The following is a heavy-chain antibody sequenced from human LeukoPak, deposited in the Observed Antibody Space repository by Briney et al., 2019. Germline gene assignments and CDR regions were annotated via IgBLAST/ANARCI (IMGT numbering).Heavy chain of an antibody. V-gene: IGHV4-38-2*02. J-gene: IGHJ4*02. CDR3: ARGGSGWEFDY. CDR1: GYSISSGYY. CDR2: IYHSGST. D-gene: IGHD6-19*01. Sequence: SETLSLTCTVSGYSISSGYYWGWIRQPPGKGLEWIGSIYHSGSTYYNPSLKSRVTISVDTSKNQFSLKLSSVTAADTAMYYCARGGSGWEFDYWGQGTPVTVSS.